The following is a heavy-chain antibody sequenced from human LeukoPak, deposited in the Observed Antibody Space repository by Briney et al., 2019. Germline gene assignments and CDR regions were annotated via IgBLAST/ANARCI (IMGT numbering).Heavy chain of an antibody. D-gene: IGHD2-2*01. CDR3: ARSVAYFSSNTCQIGLFDP. Sequence: SETLSLTCAVYGGSFSGYYWSWIRQPPGKGLEWIGVINHSGSTNYNPSLKSRVTISVDTSKNKFSLKLSSVTAADTAVYYCARSVAYFSSNTCQIGLFDPWGQGTLVTVSS. J-gene: IGHJ5*02. V-gene: IGHV4-34*01. CDR2: INHSGST. CDR1: GGSFSGYY.